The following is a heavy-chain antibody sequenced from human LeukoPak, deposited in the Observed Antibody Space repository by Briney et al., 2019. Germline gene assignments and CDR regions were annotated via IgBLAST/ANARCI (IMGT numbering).Heavy chain of an antibody. CDR2: ISYDGSNE. D-gene: IGHD3-10*02. J-gene: IGHJ6*04. CDR3: AELGITMIGGV. Sequence: GGSLRLSCAASGFTFSSYVMHWIRQAPGKGLEWVAIISYDGSNEYYADSVKGRFTISRDNSKNTLYLQMNSLRAEDTAVYYCAELGITMIGGVWGKGTTVTISS. V-gene: IGHV3-30*04. CDR1: GFTFSSYV.